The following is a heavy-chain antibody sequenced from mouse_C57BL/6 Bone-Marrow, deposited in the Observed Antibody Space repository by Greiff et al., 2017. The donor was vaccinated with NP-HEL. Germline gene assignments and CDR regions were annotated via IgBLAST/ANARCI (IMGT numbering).Heavy chain of an antibody. CDR1: GFTFPDYY. CDR3: ARSIYYDYADDPFYGMDY. CDR2: IRNKANGYTI. D-gene: IGHD2-4*01. Sequence: EVMLVESGGGLVQPGGSLSLSCAASGFTFPDYYMSWVRQPPGKALEWVGFIRNKANGYTIEYSASVKGRFTISRDNSQSILYLQMNARIAEDSATYYCARSIYYDYADDPFYGMDYWGQGTSVTVSS. J-gene: IGHJ4*01. V-gene: IGHV7-3*01.